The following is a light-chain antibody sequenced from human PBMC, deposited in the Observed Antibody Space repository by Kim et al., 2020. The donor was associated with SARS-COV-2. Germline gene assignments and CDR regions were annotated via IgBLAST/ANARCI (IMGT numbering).Light chain of an antibody. J-gene: IGLJ1*01. CDR3: QSYDSSLSALYV. Sequence: VTSSGTGDSSNIGAGYGVHWYHQLPGTAPELRIYGNSNRPSGVPDRFSGSKSGTSASLAITGLQAEDEADYYCQSYDSSLSALYVFGTGTKVTVL. CDR1: SSNIGAGYG. CDR2: GNS. V-gene: IGLV1-40*01.